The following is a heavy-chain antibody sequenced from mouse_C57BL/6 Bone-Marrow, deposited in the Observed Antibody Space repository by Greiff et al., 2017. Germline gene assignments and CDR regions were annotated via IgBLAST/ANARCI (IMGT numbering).Heavy chain of an antibody. CDR1: GYTFTSYW. CDR2: FDPSDSYT. J-gene: IGHJ2*01. Sequence: VQLQQPGAELVMPGASVKLSCKASGYTFTSYWMHWVKQRPGQGLEWIGEFDPSDSYTNSNQKFKGKSTLTVDKSSRTAYMQLSRLTSEDAAVYYCATLFYFDYWGQGTTLTVSS. CDR3: ATLFYFDY. D-gene: IGHD1-1*01. V-gene: IGHV1-69*01.